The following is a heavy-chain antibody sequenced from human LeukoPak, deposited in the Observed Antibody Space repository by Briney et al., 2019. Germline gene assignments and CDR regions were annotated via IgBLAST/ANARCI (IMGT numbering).Heavy chain of an antibody. Sequence: SETLSLTCTVSGGSISSRSYYWAWIRQPPGKGLEWIGSIYYSGSTNYNPSLKSRVTISVDTSKNQFSLKLSSVTAADTAVYYCARGGYSSGWLNFDYWGQGTLVTVSS. D-gene: IGHD6-19*01. V-gene: IGHV4-39*07. CDR2: IYYSGST. CDR1: GGSISSRSYY. CDR3: ARGGYSSGWLNFDY. J-gene: IGHJ4*02.